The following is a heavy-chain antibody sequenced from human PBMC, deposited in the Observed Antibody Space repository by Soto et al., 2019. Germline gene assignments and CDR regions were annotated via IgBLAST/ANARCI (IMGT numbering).Heavy chain of an antibody. CDR1: GFTFSSYG. V-gene: IGHV3-33*01. D-gene: IGHD1-1*01. CDR2: IWYDGSNK. CDR3: ARSTGNDYFDY. Sequence: SLRLSCAASGFTFSSYGMHWVRQAPGKGLEWVAVIWYDGSNKYYADSVKGRFTISRDNSKNTLYLQMNSLRAEDTAVYYCARSTGNDYFDYWGQGTLVTVSS. J-gene: IGHJ4*02.